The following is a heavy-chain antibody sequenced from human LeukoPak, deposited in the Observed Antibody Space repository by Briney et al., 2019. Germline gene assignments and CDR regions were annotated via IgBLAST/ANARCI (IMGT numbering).Heavy chain of an antibody. CDR2: IYHSGST. CDR3: ARGREQLWFDY. Sequence: SETLSLTCAVSGGSISSGGYSWSWIRQPPGKGLEWIGYIYHSGSTYYNPSLKSRVTISVDRSKNQFSLKLSSVTAADTAVYYCARGREQLWFDYWGQGTLVTVPS. D-gene: IGHD5-18*01. J-gene: IGHJ4*02. CDR1: GGSISSGGYS. V-gene: IGHV4-30-2*01.